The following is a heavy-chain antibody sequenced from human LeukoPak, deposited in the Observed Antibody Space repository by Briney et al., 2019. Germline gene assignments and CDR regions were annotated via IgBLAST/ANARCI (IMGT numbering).Heavy chain of an antibody. Sequence: GGSLRLSCAASGFTFSSYSMNWVRQAPGKGLEWVSSISSSSSYIYYADSVKGRFTISRDNSKNTLYLQMNSLRAEDTAVYYCAKAPPARSYYYDSSGYPGGYWGQGTLVTVSS. CDR2: ISSSSSYI. V-gene: IGHV3-21*01. J-gene: IGHJ4*02. CDR3: AKAPPARSYYYDSSGYPGGY. CDR1: GFTFSSYS. D-gene: IGHD3-22*01.